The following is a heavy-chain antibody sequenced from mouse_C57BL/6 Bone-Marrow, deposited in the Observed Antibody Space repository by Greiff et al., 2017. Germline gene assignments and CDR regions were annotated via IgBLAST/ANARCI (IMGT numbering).Heavy chain of an antibody. CDR1: GFTFSDYG. CDR3: ARHGSSYAYYFDY. CDR2: ISSGSSTI. V-gene: IGHV5-17*01. J-gene: IGHJ2*01. Sequence: QLVESGGGLVKPGGSLKLSCAASGFTFSDYGMHWVRQAPEKGLEWVAYISSGSSTIYYADTVKGRFTISRDNAKNTLFLQMTSLRSEDTAMYYCARHGSSYAYYFDYWGQGTTLTVSS. D-gene: IGHD1-1*01.